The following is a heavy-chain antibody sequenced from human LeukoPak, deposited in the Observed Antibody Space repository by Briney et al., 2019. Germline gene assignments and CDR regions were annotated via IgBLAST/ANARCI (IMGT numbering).Heavy chain of an antibody. CDR2: ISGSGAGT. D-gene: IGHD3-10*01. V-gene: IGHV3-23*01. CDR1: GFTFNNYA. J-gene: IGHJ4*02. CDR3: AKDPLGYYGSGSYEYYFDY. Sequence: GGSLRLSCAVSGFTFNNYAMSWVRQAPGKGLEWVSGISGSGAGTYYADSVKGRFTISRDNSKNTLYLQMNSLRGEDTAMYYCAKDPLGYYGSGSYEYYFDYWGQGTLVTVSS.